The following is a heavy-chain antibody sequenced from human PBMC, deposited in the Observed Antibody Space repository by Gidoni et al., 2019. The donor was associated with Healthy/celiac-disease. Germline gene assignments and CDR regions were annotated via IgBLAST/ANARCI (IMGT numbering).Heavy chain of an antibody. CDR3: ARHALTTVTRGLDY. J-gene: IGHJ4*02. D-gene: IGHD4-4*01. CDR1: GGSISSSSYY. Sequence: QLQLQESGPGLVKPSETLPLTGTVSGGSISSSSYYWGWIRQPPGKGLEWIGSIYYSGSTYYNPSLKSRVTISVDTSKNQFSLKLSSVTAADTAVYYCARHALTTVTRGLDYWGQGTLVTVSS. CDR2: IYYSGST. V-gene: IGHV4-39*01.